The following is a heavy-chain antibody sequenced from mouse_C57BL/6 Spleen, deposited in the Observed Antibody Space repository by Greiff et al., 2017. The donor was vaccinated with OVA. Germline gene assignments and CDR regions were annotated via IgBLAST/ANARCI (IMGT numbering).Heavy chain of an antibody. V-gene: IGHV1-26*01. D-gene: IGHD4-1*01. Sequence: VQLQQSGPELVKPGASVKISCKASGYTFTDYYMNWVKQSHGKSLEWIGDINPNNGGTSYNQKFKGKATLTVDKSSSTAYMELRSLTSEDSAVYYCARSTWEGDLDYWGQGTTLTVSS. J-gene: IGHJ2*01. CDR2: INPNNGGT. CDR3: ARSTWEGDLDY. CDR1: GYTFTDYY.